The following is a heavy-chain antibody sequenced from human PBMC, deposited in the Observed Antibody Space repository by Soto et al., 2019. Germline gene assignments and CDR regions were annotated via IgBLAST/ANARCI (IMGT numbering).Heavy chain of an antibody. CDR2: IYHSGST. V-gene: IGHV4-30-2*01. CDR3: ARGVPHDYGDFDYFDY. CDR1: GGSISSGGYS. Sequence: SETLSLTCAVSGGSISSGGYSWSWIRQPPGKGLEWIGYIYHSGSTYYNPSLKSRVTISVDRSKNQFSLKLSSVTAADTAVYYCARGVPHDYGDFDYFDYWGQGTLVTVSS. J-gene: IGHJ4*02. D-gene: IGHD4-17*01.